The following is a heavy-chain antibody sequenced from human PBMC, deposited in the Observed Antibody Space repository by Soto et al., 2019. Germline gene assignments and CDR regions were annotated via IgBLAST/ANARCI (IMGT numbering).Heavy chain of an antibody. CDR3: ARDIGTYYYDSSGYYYENWFDP. Sequence: SETLSLTCTVSGGSISSGGYYWSWIRQHPGKGLEWIGYIYYSGSTYYNPSLKSRVTISVDTSKNQFSLKLSSVTAADTAVYYCARDIGTYYYDSSGYYYENWFDPWGQGTLVTVS. J-gene: IGHJ5*02. D-gene: IGHD3-22*01. CDR2: IYYSGST. V-gene: IGHV4-31*03. CDR1: GGSISSGGYY.